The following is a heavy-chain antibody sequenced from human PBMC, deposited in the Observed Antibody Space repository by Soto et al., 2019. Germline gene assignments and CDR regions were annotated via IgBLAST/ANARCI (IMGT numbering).Heavy chain of an antibody. D-gene: IGHD5-12*01. CDR1: GYSCTSYW. CDR3: ARERGYSGYDASSARFDP. Sequence: ESLKIAFKGSGYSCTSYWIGWVRQIPGKGLEWMGIIYPGDSDTRYSPSFQGQVTISADKSISTAYLQWSSLKASDTAMYYCARERGYSGYDASSARFDPWGQGTLVTVSS. V-gene: IGHV5-51*01. CDR2: IYPGDSDT. J-gene: IGHJ5*02.